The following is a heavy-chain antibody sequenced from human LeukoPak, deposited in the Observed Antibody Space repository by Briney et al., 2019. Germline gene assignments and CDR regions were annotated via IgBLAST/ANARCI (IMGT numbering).Heavy chain of an antibody. CDR2: INPSGGNT. V-gene: IGHV1-46*01. J-gene: IGHJ4*02. Sequence: ASVKVSCKASGYTFTSYYMHWVRQAPGQGLEWMGIINPSGGNTSYAQKFQGRVTMTRDTSTSTVYMELSSLRSEDTAVYYCARDLPYYYDSSGYPFDYWGQGTLVTVSS. CDR3: ARDLPYYYDSSGYPFDY. CDR1: GYTFTSYY. D-gene: IGHD3-22*01.